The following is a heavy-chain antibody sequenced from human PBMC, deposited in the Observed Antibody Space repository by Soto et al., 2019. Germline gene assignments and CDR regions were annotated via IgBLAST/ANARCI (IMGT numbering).Heavy chain of an antibody. Sequence: SGPKLVNPTQTLTLTCSFSGFSLTTGGVAVGWIRQPPGKALEWLAIIYWNDDKRYSPSLKNRLTVTKDTSKNQVVLTLTNIDPVATAPYACENHFRYLHAMDVWGQGTTVTVSS. CDR3: ENHFRYLHAMDV. V-gene: IGHV2-5*01. D-gene: IGHD3-9*01. CDR1: GFSLTTGGVA. J-gene: IGHJ6*02. CDR2: IYWNDDK.